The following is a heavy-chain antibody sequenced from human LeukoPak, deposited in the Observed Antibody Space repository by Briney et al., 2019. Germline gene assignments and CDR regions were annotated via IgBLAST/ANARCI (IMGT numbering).Heavy chain of an antibody. D-gene: IGHD6-13*01. CDR1: GGSFSGSY. Sequence: PSETLSLTCAVYGGSFSGSYWSWIRQPPGKGLEWIGEINHRSTNYNPSLTSRVTISVEASKSQFSLKLRSVTAADTAVYYCARKVAVIPAVVAEAGRRQTSYFDYWAQGTLVTVSS. J-gene: IGHJ4*02. V-gene: IGHV4-34*01. CDR2: INHRST. CDR3: ARKVAVIPAVVAEAGRRQTSYFDY.